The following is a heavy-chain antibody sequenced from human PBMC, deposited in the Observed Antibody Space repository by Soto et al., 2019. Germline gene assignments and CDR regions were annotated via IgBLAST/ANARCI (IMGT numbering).Heavy chain of an antibody. J-gene: IGHJ6*01. CDR2: ISGSADST. D-gene: IGHD2-8*01. CDR1: GFSFSTVA. Sequence: PGGSLRLSCAASGFSFSTVAMNWVRQAPGKGLEWVSIISGSADSTFYADSVKGRFTIPRDNSKSTLYLKIKSLRAEDTAVYYCAKTRGAMIYAISVCGMDVWGQGTTVTVCS. V-gene: IGHV3-23*01. CDR3: AKTRGAMIYAISVCGMDV.